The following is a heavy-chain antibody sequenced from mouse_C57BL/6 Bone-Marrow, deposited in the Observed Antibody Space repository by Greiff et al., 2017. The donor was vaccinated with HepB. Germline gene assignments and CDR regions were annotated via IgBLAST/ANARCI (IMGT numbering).Heavy chain of an antibody. CDR3: AREWGITTDWYFDV. CDR2: IDPSDSYT. V-gene: IGHV1-50*01. D-gene: IGHD1-1*01. J-gene: IGHJ1*03. CDR1: GYTFTSYW. Sequence: QVQLQQPGAELVKPGASVKLSCKASGYTFTSYWMQWVKQRPGQGLEWIGEIDPSDSYTNYNQKFKGKATLTVDTSSSTAYMQLSSLTSEDSAVYYCAREWGITTDWYFDVWGTGTTVTVSS.